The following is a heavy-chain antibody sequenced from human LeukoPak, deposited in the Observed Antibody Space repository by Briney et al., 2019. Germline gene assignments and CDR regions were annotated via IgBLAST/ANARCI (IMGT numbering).Heavy chain of an antibody. V-gene: IGHV6-1*01. CDR3: ARERSIAVAGTPSYYYYGMDV. CDR1: GDSVSSNIAA. CDR2: TYYRSKWYN. J-gene: IGHJ6*02. D-gene: IGHD6-19*01. Sequence: SQTLSLTCAISGDSVSSNIAAWNWIRQSPSRGLEWLGRTYYRSKWYNDYAVSVKSRITINPDTSKNQFSLQLNSVTPEDTAVYYCARERSIAVAGTPSYYYYGMDVWGQGTTVTVSS.